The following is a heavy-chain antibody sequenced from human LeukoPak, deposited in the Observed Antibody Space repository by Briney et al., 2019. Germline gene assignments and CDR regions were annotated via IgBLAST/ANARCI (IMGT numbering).Heavy chain of an antibody. Sequence: PGGSLRLSCAVSGSTVSSNYMSWVRQAPGKGLEWVSVIYAGGSTFYADSVKGRFTISRDNSKSTLYLQMNSLRAEDTAVYYCGRDVLLWFGEPDDAFDIWGQGTMVIVSS. CDR3: GRDVLLWFGEPDDAFDI. CDR2: IYAGGST. CDR1: GSTVSSNY. D-gene: IGHD3-10*01. V-gene: IGHV3-53*05. J-gene: IGHJ3*02.